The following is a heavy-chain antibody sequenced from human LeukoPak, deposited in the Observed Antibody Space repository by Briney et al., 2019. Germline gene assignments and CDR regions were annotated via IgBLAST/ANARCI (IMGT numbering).Heavy chain of an antibody. D-gene: IGHD3-22*01. CDR3: ARERITMIVGPFDI. CDR1: GGSISSGSYY. Sequence: PSETLSLTCTVSGGSISSGSYYWSWIRQPAGKGLEWIGRIYTSGSTNYNPSLKSRVTISVDTSKSQFSLKLSSVTAADTAVYYCARERITMIVGPFDIWGQGTMVTVSS. V-gene: IGHV4-61*02. CDR2: IYTSGST. J-gene: IGHJ3*02.